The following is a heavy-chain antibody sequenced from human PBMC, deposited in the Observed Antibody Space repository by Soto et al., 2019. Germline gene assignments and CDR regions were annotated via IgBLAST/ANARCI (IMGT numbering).Heavy chain of an antibody. J-gene: IGHJ4*02. CDR2: ISNGGGSI. CDR3: ATVVGCTYVSNYFDF. CDR1: GFSFSGCA. D-gene: IGHD3-10*01. Sequence: GGSLRLSCAASGFSFSGCAMSWVRQVPGKALEWVSSISNGGGSIYYADSVRGRFTISRDNSENTLFLQMNSLTVEDTAVYFCATVVGCTYVSNYFDFWGQGTLVTVSS. V-gene: IGHV3-23*01.